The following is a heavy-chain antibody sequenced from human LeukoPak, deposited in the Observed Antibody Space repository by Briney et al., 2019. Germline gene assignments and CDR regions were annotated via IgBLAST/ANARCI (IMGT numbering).Heavy chain of an antibody. V-gene: IGHV3-9*01. D-gene: IGHD1-1*01. J-gene: IGHJ4*02. CDR1: RFTFDDYA. CDR2: ISWNSGSI. CDR3: AKDIMDTTLYYFDY. Sequence: GRSLRLSCAASRFTFDDYAMHWVRQAPGKGLEWVSGISWNSGSIGYADSVKGRFTISRDNAKNSLYLQMNSLRAEDTALYYCAKDIMDTTLYYFDYWGQGTLVTVSS.